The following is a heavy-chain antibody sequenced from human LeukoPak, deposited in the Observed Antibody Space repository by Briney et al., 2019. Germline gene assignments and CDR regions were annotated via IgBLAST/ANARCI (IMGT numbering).Heavy chain of an antibody. V-gene: IGHV1-8*01. J-gene: IGHJ4*02. D-gene: IGHD3-10*01. CDR2: MNPNSGNA. CDR3: ARRIRGAPTDY. Sequence: ASVKVSCKASGYTFTTYDLNWVRQATGQGFEWMGWMNPNSGNAGCAQIFQGRVTMTRNTSISTAYMELSNITSEDTAVYYCARRIRGAPTDYWGQGAMVTVSS. CDR1: GYTFTTYD.